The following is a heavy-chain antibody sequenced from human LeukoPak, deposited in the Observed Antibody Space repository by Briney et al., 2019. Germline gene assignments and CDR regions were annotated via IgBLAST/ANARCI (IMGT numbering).Heavy chain of an antibody. CDR3: ARDSSSWYYYYYYMDV. V-gene: IGHV1-8*01. J-gene: IGHJ6*03. Sequence: ASVKVSCKPSGYTFTSYDINWVRQATGQGLEWMGWMNPNSGNTGYAQKFQGRVTMTRNTSISTAYMELSSLRSEDTAVYYCARDSSSWYYYYYYMDVWGKGTTVTVSS. CDR1: GYTFTSYD. CDR2: MNPNSGNT. D-gene: IGHD6-13*01.